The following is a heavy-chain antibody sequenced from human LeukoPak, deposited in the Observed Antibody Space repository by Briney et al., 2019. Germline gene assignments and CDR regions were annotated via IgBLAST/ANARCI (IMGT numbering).Heavy chain of an antibody. CDR3: ASFSYDSSGYPIEFDY. D-gene: IGHD3-22*01. CDR1: GGSFSGYY. CDR2: INHSGST. J-gene: IGHJ4*02. V-gene: IGHV4-34*01. Sequence: PSETLSLTCAVYGGSFSGYYWSWIRQPPGKGLEWIGEINHSGSTNYNPSLKSRVTISVDTSKSQFSLKLSPVTAADTAVYYCASFSYDSSGYPIEFDYWGQGTLVTVSS.